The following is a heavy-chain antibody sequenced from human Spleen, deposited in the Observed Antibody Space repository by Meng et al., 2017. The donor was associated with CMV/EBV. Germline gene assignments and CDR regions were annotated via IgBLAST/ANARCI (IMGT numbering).Heavy chain of an antibody. J-gene: IGHJ5*02. Sequence: YGISWVRQAPGQGLEWMGWISPYDGDTNYARKLQGRVTLTTDTSTTTAYMELRSLRSDDTAVYYRARDLEYCGSTSCFEDCFDPWGQGTLVTVSS. CDR2: ISPYDGDT. CDR1: YG. D-gene: IGHD2-2*01. CDR3: ARDLEYCGSTSCFEDCFDP. V-gene: IGHV1-18*01.